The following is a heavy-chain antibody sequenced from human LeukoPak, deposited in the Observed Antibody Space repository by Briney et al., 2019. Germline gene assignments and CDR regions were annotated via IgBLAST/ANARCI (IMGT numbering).Heavy chain of an antibody. CDR1: GGSFSGYY. Sequence: PSETLSLTCAVYGGSFSGYYWSWIRQPPGKGLEWIGEINHSGSTNYNPSLKSRVIISVDTSKNQFSLTLSSVTAADTAMYYCARAWFGELSQDYWGQGTLVSVSS. CDR2: INHSGST. J-gene: IGHJ4*02. D-gene: IGHD3-10*01. CDR3: ARAWFGELSQDY. V-gene: IGHV4-34*01.